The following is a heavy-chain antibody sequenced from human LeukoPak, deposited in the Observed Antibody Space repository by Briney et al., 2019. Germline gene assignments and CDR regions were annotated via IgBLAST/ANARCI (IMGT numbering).Heavy chain of an antibody. CDR3: AKEFIAGDGHVDCDS. CDR1: GFTISTYA. CDR2: ITSRGATT. Sequence: PGGSLRLSCAASGFTISTYAMTWVRQAPGKGLEWVSSITSRGATTYYADSVKGRFTISRDISKNTLYLQMNSLTAEDSAVYYCAKEFIAGDGHVDCDSWGQGTLVTVSS. D-gene: IGHD5-24*01. J-gene: IGHJ4*02. V-gene: IGHV3-23*01.